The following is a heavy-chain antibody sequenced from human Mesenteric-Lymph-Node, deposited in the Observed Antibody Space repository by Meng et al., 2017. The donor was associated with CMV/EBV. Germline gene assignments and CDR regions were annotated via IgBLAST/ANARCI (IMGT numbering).Heavy chain of an antibody. J-gene: IGHJ6*02. CDR1: GFTFDDYG. Sequence: GESLKISCAASGFTFDDYGMSWVRQAPGKGLVWVSRINSDGSSTSYADSVKGRFTISRDNAKNTLYLQMNSLRAEDTAVYYCARDSPLPYYDFWSGQNYYYYYGMDVWGQGTTVTVSS. CDR3: ARDSPLPYYDFWSGQNYYYYYGMDV. D-gene: IGHD3-3*01. V-gene: IGHV3-74*01. CDR2: INSDGSST.